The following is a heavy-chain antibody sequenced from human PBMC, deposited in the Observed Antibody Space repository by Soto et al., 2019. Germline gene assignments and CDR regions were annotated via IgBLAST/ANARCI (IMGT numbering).Heavy chain of an antibody. CDR2: INAGNGNT. CDR3: ARSARLTYYYDSSGTDEAFDM. Sequence: ASVKVSCKASGYTFTSYALHWLRQTPGQRLEGMGWINAGNGNTKYSQKFQGRVTITRDTSASTAYMKLSSLRSEDTAVYYCARSARLTYYYDSSGTDEAFDMWGQGTMVTVSS. J-gene: IGHJ3*02. V-gene: IGHV1-3*01. D-gene: IGHD3-22*01. CDR1: GYTFTSYA.